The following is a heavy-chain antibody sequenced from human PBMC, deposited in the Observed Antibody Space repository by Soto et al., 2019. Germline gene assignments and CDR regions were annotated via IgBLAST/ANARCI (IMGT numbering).Heavy chain of an antibody. CDR1: GFSITNTW. CDR3: NSYPDFWGGHXXL. Sequence: GGSLRLSCVASGFSITNTWMHWVRQAPGKGLEWVGRVKSKADGGTADYAAPVKGRFTVSRDDSKNTQYLQMNSLKMEDTAVFYCNSYPDFWGGHXXLXGQGTXVTV. J-gene: IGHJ4*02. D-gene: IGHD3-3*01. CDR2: VKSKADGGTA. V-gene: IGHV3-15*07.